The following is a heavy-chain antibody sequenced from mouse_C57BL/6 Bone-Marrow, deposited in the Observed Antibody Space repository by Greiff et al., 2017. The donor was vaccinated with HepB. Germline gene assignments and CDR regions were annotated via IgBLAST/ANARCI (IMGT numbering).Heavy chain of an antibody. Sequence: DVKLQESGAELVRPGASVKLSCTASGFNIKDDYMHWVKQRPEQGLEWIGWIDPENGDTEYASKFQGKATITADTSSNTAYLQLSSLTSEDTAVYYCTLTTYWYFDVWGTGTTVTVSS. CDR2: IDPENGDT. V-gene: IGHV14-4*01. CDR3: TLTTYWYFDV. J-gene: IGHJ1*02. CDR1: GFNIKDDY. D-gene: IGHD1-1*01.